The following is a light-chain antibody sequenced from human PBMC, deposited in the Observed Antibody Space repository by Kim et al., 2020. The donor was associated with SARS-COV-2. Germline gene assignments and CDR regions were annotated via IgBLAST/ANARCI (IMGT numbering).Light chain of an antibody. CDR2: GAS. CDR1: QGVTGSW. Sequence: STGDRATLSSRDSQGVTGSWLAWNNQKPGQAPRLLIYGASSRTAGIPDRFSGIGSGTDFTLTISRLEPEDFAVYYCQQYGTSPPTFGQGTKVDIK. J-gene: IGKJ2*01. CDR3: QQYGTSPPT. V-gene: IGKV3-20*01.